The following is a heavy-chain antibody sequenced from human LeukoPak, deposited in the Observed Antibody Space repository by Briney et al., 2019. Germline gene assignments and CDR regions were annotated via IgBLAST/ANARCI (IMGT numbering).Heavy chain of an antibody. CDR2: ISRTGNSI. V-gene: IGHV3-48*03. CDR3: ARGPYSSNWYVDY. J-gene: IGHJ4*02. CDR1: GFTLSSYG. Sequence: PGRSLRLSCAASGFTLSSYGMNWVRLAPGKGLEWISYISRTGNSIYYADSVKGRFTISRDSAKNSLYLQMNSLRAEDTAVYYCARGPYSSNWYVDYWGQGTLVTVAS. D-gene: IGHD6-13*01.